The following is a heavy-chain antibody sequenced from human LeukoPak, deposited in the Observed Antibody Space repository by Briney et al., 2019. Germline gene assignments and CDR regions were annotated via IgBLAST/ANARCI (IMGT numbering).Heavy chain of an antibody. CDR1: GYTFTSYG. V-gene: IGHV1-18*01. J-gene: IGHJ6*02. Sequence: GASVKVSCKASGYTFTSYGISWVRQAPGQGLEWMGWISAYNGNTNYAQKLQGRVTMTTDTSTSTAYMELRSLRSDDTAVYYCARGGPKWYDFWSGYPQIDFYYYYGMDVWGQGTTVTVSS. CDR3: ARGGPKWYDFWSGYPQIDFYYYYGMDV. D-gene: IGHD3-3*01. CDR2: ISAYNGNT.